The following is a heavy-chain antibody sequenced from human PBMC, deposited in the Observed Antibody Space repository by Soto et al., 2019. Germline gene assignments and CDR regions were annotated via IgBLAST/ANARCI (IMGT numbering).Heavy chain of an antibody. D-gene: IGHD3-10*01. CDR3: ARVPRGAYFYYGMDV. Sequence: QVQLVQSGAEVKKPGASVKVSCKASGYTLTNSGVSWVRQAPGQGLEWMGWISANNGNTNYAQKVQGRVTMTTDTSTSTAYMELRSLSSDDTAVYYCARVPRGAYFYYGMDVWGQGTTVTVSS. CDR1: GYTLTNSG. V-gene: IGHV1-18*01. J-gene: IGHJ6*02. CDR2: ISANNGNT.